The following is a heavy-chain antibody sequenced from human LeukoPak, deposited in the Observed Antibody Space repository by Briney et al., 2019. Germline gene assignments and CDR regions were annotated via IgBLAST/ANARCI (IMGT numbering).Heavy chain of an antibody. CDR2: IYYSGST. J-gene: IGHJ4*02. CDR1: GGSISSHY. Sequence: SETLSLTCTVSGGSISSHYWSWIRQPPGKGLEWIGHIYYSGSTNYNPSLKSRVTISVDTSKNQFSLKLSSVTAADTAVYYCARENGDYGPFDYWGQGTLVTVSS. D-gene: IGHD4-17*01. V-gene: IGHV4-59*11. CDR3: ARENGDYGPFDY.